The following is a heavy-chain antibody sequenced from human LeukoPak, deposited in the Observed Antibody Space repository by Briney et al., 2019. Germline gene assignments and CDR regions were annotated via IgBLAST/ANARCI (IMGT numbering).Heavy chain of an antibody. CDR2: ISAYNGNT. CDR3: ARDPAIYYYDSSGFYYFDY. V-gene: IGHV1-18*01. J-gene: IGHJ4*02. CDR1: GGTFSSYA. Sequence: ASVKVSCKASGGTFSSYAISWVRQAPGQGLEWMGWISAYNGNTNYAQKLQGRVTMTTDTSTSTAYMELRSLRSDDTAVYYCARDPAIYYYDSSGFYYFDYWGQGTLVTVSS. D-gene: IGHD3-22*01.